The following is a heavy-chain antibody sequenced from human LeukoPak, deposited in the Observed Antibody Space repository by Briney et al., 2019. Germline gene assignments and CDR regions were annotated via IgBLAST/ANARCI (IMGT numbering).Heavy chain of an antibody. V-gene: IGHV3-21*01. CDR1: GFTFSSYS. J-gene: IGHJ6*02. CDR2: ISSSSSYI. Sequence: GGSLRLSCAASGFTFSSYSMNWVRQAPGKGREWVSSISSSSSYIYYADSVKGRFTISRDNAKNSLYLQMNSRRAGDTAVYYCARDQKRDGMDVWGQGTTVTVSS. CDR3: ARDQKRDGMDV.